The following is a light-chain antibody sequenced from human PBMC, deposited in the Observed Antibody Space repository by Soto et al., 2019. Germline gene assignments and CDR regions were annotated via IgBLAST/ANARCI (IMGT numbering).Light chain of an antibody. V-gene: IGKV3-20*01. Sequence: EIVLTQSPGTLSFSPGERASLSWRVSQSVSSSYLAWYQQKPGQAPRLLIYGASSRATGIPDRFSGSGSGTDFTLTISSLQPEDFATYYCQQLNSYPLTFGGGTKVDI. CDR1: QSVSSSY. CDR2: GAS. CDR3: QQLNSYPLT. J-gene: IGKJ4*01.